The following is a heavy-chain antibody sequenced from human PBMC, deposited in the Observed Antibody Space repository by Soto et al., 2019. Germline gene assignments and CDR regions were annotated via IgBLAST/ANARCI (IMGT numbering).Heavy chain of an antibody. Sequence: QVQLQESGPGLVKPSETLSLTCTVSGGSISSYYWSWIRQPPGKGLEWIGYIYYSGSTNYNPSLKSRVPISVDTSKNQFSLKLSSVTAADTAVYYCARGGWFGSMTFDIWGQGTMVTVSS. D-gene: IGHD3-10*01. CDR1: GGSISSYY. CDR2: IYYSGST. J-gene: IGHJ3*02. CDR3: ARGGWFGSMTFDI. V-gene: IGHV4-59*01.